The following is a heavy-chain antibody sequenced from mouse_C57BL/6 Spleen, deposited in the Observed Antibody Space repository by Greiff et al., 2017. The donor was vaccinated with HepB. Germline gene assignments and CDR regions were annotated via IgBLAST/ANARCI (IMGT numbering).Heavy chain of an antibody. CDR1: GYTFTDYY. Sequence: VQLQQSGAELVRPGASVKLSCKASGYTFTDYYINWVKQRPGQGLEWIARIYPGSGNTYYNEKFKGKATLTAEKSSSTAYMQLSSLTSEDSAVYFCARLGTTVVANYFDYWGQGTTLTVSS. CDR3: ARLGTTVVANYFDY. J-gene: IGHJ2*01. V-gene: IGHV1-76*01. D-gene: IGHD1-1*01. CDR2: IYPGSGNT.